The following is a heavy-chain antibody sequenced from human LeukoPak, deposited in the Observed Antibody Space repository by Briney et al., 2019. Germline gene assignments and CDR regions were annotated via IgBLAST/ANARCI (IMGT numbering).Heavy chain of an antibody. V-gene: IGHV3-30*02. D-gene: IGHD1-26*01. Sequence: GGSLRLSCAASGFTFSSYGMHWVRQAPGKGLEWVAFIRYDGSNKYYADSVKGRFTISRDNSKNTLYLQMNSLRAEDTAVYYCAKENSPGSYYYYYYMDVWGKGTTVTISS. CDR2: IRYDGSNK. J-gene: IGHJ6*03. CDR1: GFTFSSYG. CDR3: AKENSPGSYYYYYYMDV.